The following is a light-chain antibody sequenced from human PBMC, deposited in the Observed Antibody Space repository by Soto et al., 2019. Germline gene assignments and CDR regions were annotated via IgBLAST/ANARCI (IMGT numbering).Light chain of an antibody. J-gene: IGLJ1*01. V-gene: IGLV2-11*01. Sequence: QSALTQPRSVSGSPGQSVTISYTGTSSDVGRYDYVSWYQQYPGEAPKLIIYDVTERPSGVPDRFSASKSGNTASLTISGLRAEDEAAYSCCSFAGSYSYVFGGGTKLTVL. CDR1: SSDVGRYDY. CDR2: DVT. CDR3: CSFAGSYSYV.